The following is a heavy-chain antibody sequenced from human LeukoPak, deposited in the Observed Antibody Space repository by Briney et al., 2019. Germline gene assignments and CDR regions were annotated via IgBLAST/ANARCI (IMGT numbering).Heavy chain of an antibody. V-gene: IGHV4-34*01. CDR2: INHSGST. J-gene: IGHJ2*01. D-gene: IGHD4-17*01. Sequence: SETLSLTCAVYGGSFSGYYWSWIRQPPGKGLEWIGEINHSGSTNYNPSLKSRVTMSVDTSKNQFSLKLSSVTAADTAVYYCARDADYGDYVPAGWYFDLWGRGTLVTVSS. CDR3: ARDADYGDYVPAGWYFDL. CDR1: GGSFSGYY.